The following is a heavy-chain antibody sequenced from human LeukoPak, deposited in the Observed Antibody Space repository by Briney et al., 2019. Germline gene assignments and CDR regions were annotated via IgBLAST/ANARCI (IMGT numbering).Heavy chain of an antibody. D-gene: IGHD6-13*01. CDR3: AHISSSWPDY. V-gene: IGHV3-23*01. Sequence: GGSLRLSCAASGFTFSSYAMSWVGQAPGKGLEWVSAISGSGGSTYYVDSVKGRFTISRDNSKNTLYLQMNSLRAEDTAVYYCAHISSSWPDYWGQGTLVTVSS. J-gene: IGHJ4*02. CDR1: GFTFSSYA. CDR2: ISGSGGST.